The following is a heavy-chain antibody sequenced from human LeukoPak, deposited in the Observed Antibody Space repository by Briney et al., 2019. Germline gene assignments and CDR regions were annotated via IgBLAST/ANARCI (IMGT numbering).Heavy chain of an antibody. CDR2: ISGSGDST. CDR1: GFTFRRYA. J-gene: IGHJ6*02. Sequence: GGSLRLSCAASGFTFRRYAMSWVRQASGKGLEWVSTISGSGDSTYYADSVKGRFTISRDNSRNTLYLQMNSLRAEDTAVYFCAKSQDTAMSSSGYYGMDVWGQGTTVTVSS. CDR3: AKSQDTAMSSSGYYGMDV. V-gene: IGHV3-23*01. D-gene: IGHD5-18*01.